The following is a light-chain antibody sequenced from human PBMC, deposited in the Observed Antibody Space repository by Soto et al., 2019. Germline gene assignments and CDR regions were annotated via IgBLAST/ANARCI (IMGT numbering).Light chain of an antibody. CDR1: QYVGTR. CDR2: DAS. Sequence: IVFTHSPATLSSSPGETATLSCRASQYVGTRLAWYQHKPGQAPRLLIYDASTRATGIPARFSGSGSGTDFTLTITSLEPEDFAVYYCEQRSNWITFGQGTRLEIK. J-gene: IGKJ5*01. V-gene: IGKV3-11*01. CDR3: EQRSNWIT.